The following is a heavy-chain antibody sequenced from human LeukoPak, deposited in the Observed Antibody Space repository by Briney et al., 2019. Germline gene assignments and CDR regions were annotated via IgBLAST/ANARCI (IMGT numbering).Heavy chain of an antibody. D-gene: IGHD2-2*01. J-gene: IGHJ4*02. Sequence: ASVKVSCKASGYTFTSYGISWVRQAPGQGLEWMGWISAYNGNTNYAQKLQGRVTMTRDTSTSTVYMELSSLRSEDTAMYYCARVYCSSTSCLKLDYWGQGTLVTVSS. CDR1: GYTFTSYG. CDR3: ARVYCSSTSCLKLDY. CDR2: ISAYNGNT. V-gene: IGHV1-18*01.